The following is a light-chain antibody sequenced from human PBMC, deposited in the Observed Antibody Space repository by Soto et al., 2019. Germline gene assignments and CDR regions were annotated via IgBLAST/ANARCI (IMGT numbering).Light chain of an antibody. Sequence: DLQVIQSPSSLSASVGDRVTITCRASLRISTYLNWYLQKPGKAPKLLIYAASSLQSEFPSRFSGSGSETDFTLTISSLQPEDFATYYCQQSYSTPYSFGQGTKLEIK. V-gene: IGKV1-39*01. CDR3: QQSYSTPYS. CDR1: LRISTY. CDR2: AAS. J-gene: IGKJ2*03.